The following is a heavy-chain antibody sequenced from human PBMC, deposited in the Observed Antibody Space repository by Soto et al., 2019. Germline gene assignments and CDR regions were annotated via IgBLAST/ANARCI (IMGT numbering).Heavy chain of an antibody. J-gene: IGHJ6*02. CDR1: GFTFSSYA. Sequence: QVQLVESGGGVVQPGRSLRLSCAASGFTFSSYAMHWVRQAPGKGLEWVAVISYDGRNKYYADSVKGRFTISRDKSKNTLHLQMNSLRAEDTAVYYCAREPYSSSCYRKDYNYYCGMDVWGQGTTVTVSS. CDR3: AREPYSSSCYRKDYNYYCGMDV. CDR2: ISYDGRNK. D-gene: IGHD6-13*01. V-gene: IGHV3-30-3*01.